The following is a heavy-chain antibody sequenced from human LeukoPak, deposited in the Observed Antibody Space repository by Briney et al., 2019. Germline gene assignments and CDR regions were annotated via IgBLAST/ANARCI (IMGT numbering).Heavy chain of an antibody. CDR1: GGTFSSYA. CDR2: IIPILGIA. D-gene: IGHD1-26*01. J-gene: IGHJ4*02. CDR3: ARDLGDSGSYAGY. Sequence: ASVKVSCKASGGTFSSYAISWVRQAPGQGLEWMGRIIPILGIANYAQKFQGRVTITADKSTSTAYMELSSLRSEDTAVYYCARDLGDSGSYAGYWGQGTLVTVSS. V-gene: IGHV1-69*04.